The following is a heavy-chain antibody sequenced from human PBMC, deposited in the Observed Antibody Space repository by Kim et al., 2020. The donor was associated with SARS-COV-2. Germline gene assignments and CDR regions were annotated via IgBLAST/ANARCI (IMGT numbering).Heavy chain of an antibody. D-gene: IGHD1-26*01. CDR2: ISSRSTTV. J-gene: IGHJ4*02. CDR1: GFPFSDYA. V-gene: IGHV3-48*02. CDR3: ARGPLGEWEVPHY. Sequence: GGSLRLSCATSGFPFSDYAMTWVRQAPGKGLEWISYISSRSTTVHYADSVKGRFTISRDNAKNSLYLQMNSLRDDDTAFYYCARGPLGEWEVPHYWGQGTLVTVSS.